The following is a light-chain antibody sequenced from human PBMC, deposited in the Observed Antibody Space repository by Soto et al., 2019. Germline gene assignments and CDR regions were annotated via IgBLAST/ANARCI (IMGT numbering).Light chain of an antibody. CDR3: QQYNGYGSWT. CDR2: KPS. CDR1: QSSVGC. V-gene: IGKV1-5*03. J-gene: IGKJ1*01. Sequence: DIQMTQSPSNLSAYVGDRVTITCRASQSSVGCLACYQQKPWKVPKLLTYKPSTLESGVPSSFSGSASGTEFTLTVSSLQPDDFATYYCQQYNGYGSWTFGQGTKVEIK.